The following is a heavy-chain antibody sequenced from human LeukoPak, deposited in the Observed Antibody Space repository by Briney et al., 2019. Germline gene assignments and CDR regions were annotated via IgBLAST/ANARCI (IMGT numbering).Heavy chain of an antibody. D-gene: IGHD5-18*01. V-gene: IGHV4-59*01. CDR3: ARSTVDTAMVLGY. J-gene: IGHJ4*02. CDR2: ISYIGNT. Sequence: PSETLSLTCTVSGGSISTYYWSWIRQPPGKGLEWIGYISYIGNTKYNPSLKSRVTISIDTSKNQLSLKLSSVTAADTAVYYCARSTVDTAMVLGYWGQGTLITVSS. CDR1: GGSISTYY.